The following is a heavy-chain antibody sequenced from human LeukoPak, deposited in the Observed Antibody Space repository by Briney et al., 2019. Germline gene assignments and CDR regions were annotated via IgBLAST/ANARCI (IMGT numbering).Heavy chain of an antibody. CDR1: GFTFSSYW. CDR3: ARDGTAPGLYFDL. D-gene: IGHD6-13*01. V-gene: IGHV3-7*01. Sequence: PGGSLRLSCAVSGFTFSSYWMNWVRQAPGKGLEWGASIRQDGNEKSYVDSVKGRFTISRDNTKDSLYLQIDSLRAEDTAMYFCARDGTAPGLYFDLWGQGTLVTVSS. J-gene: IGHJ4*01. CDR2: IRQDGNEK.